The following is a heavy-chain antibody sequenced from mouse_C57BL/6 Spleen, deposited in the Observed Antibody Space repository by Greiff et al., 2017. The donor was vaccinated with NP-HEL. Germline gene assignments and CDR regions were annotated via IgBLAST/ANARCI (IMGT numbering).Heavy chain of an antibody. Sequence: QVQLQQPGAELVMPGASVKLSCKASGYTFTSYWMHWVKQRPGQGLEWIGEIDPSDSYTNYNQKFKGKSTLTVDKSSSTAYMQLSSLTSEDSAVYYCASGLYSRWYFDVWGTGTTVTVSS. J-gene: IGHJ1*03. CDR2: IDPSDSYT. CDR3: ASGLYSRWYFDV. V-gene: IGHV1-69*01. CDR1: GYTFTSYW. D-gene: IGHD2-12*01.